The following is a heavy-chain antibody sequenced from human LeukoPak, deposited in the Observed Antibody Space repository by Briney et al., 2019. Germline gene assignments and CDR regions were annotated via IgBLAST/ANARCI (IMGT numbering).Heavy chain of an antibody. CDR2: IYYSGST. CDR3: ARDPAALGWFDP. Sequence: PSETLSLTCTVSGGSISSYYWSWIRQPPGKGLEWIGYIYYSGSTNYNPSLNSRVTISVDTSKNQFSLKLSSVTAADTAVYYCARDPAALGWFDPWGQGTLVTVSS. J-gene: IGHJ5*02. V-gene: IGHV4-59*01. D-gene: IGHD3-10*01. CDR1: GGSISSYY.